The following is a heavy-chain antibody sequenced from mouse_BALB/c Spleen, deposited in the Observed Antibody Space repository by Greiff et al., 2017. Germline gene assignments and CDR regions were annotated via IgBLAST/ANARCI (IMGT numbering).Heavy chain of an antibody. Sequence: VMLVESGGGLVKPGGSLKLSCAASGFAFSSYDMSWVRQTPEKRLEWVAYISSGGGSTYYPDTVKGRFTISRDNAKNTLYLQMSSLKSEDTAMYYCARRGGLHYFDYWGQGTTLTVSS. J-gene: IGHJ2*01. V-gene: IGHV5-12-1*01. CDR2: ISSGGGST. D-gene: IGHD3-1*01. CDR3: ARRGGLHYFDY. CDR1: GFAFSSYD.